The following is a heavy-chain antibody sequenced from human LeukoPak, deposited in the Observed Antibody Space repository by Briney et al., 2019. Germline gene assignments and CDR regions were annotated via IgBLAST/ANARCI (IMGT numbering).Heavy chain of an antibody. V-gene: IGHV4-39*01. Sequence: KPSETLSLTCTVSGGSISSSSYYWGWIRQPPGKGLEWIGSIYYSGSTYYNPSLKSRVTISVDTSKNQFSLKLSSVAAADTAVYYCARHQQLTYFDYWGQGTLVTVSS. J-gene: IGHJ4*02. CDR3: ARHQQLTYFDY. CDR2: IYYSGST. CDR1: GGSISSSSYY. D-gene: IGHD6-13*01.